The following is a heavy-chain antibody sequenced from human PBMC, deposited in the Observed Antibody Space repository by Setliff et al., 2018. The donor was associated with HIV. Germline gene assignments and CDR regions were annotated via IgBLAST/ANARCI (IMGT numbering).Heavy chain of an antibody. CDR1: GGSVSSGDYY. CDR2: ISSSGST. Sequence: SETLSLTCTVSGGSVSSGDYYYNWIRQSPGKGLEWLGYISSSGSTLYTPSLKSRIAISVDTSKDQFSLKLYSVSAADTAFYYCARRTIFSYYFDFWGLGSLVTVSS. V-gene: IGHV4-30-4*08. J-gene: IGHJ4*02. CDR3: ARRTIFSYYFDF.